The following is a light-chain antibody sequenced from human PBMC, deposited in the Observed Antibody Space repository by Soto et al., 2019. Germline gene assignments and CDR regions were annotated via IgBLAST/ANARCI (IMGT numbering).Light chain of an antibody. CDR2: DAS. CDR3: QQYNNWPLT. CDR1: QSVSSF. J-gene: IGKJ4*01. Sequence: EVVLTQSPATLSVSPGERATLSCRASQSVSSFLAWYQQKPGQAPRLLIYDASTRATGIPDRFSGSGSGTDFALTISSLEPEDFAVYYCQQYNNWPLTFGGGTKVEIK. V-gene: IGKV3-11*01.